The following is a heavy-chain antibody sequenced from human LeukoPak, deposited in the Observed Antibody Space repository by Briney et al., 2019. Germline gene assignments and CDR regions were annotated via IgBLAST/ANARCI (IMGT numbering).Heavy chain of an antibody. D-gene: IGHD6-19*01. CDR2: IKSKTDGGTT. J-gene: IGHJ1*01. CDR3: TTDPSSGWTAQEYFQH. Sequence: GGSLRLSCTASGFTFSNAWMSWVRQAPGKGLEWVGRIKSKTDGGTTDYAAPVKGRFTISRDDSKNTLYLQMNSLKTEDTAVYYCTTDPSSGWTAQEYFQHWGQGTLVTVSS. CDR1: GFTFSNAW. V-gene: IGHV3-15*01.